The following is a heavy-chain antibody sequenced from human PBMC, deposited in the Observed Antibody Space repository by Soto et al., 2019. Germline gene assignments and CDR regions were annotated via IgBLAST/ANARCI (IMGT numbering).Heavy chain of an antibody. CDR3: ARRYCTSTICLAHFDY. V-gene: IGHV4-31*03. J-gene: IGHJ4*02. CDR1: GDSISSGGYY. D-gene: IGHD2-2*01. CDR2: IYYSGST. Sequence: SETLSLTCSVSGDSISSGGYYWGWIRQHPGKGLEWIGNIYYSGSTYYNPSLKSRVTISVDTSNNQFSLKLISVTAADTAVYYCARRYCTSTICLAHFDYWGQGTLVTVSS.